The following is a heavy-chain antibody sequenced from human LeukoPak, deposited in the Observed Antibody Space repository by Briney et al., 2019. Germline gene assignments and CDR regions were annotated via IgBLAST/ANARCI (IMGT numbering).Heavy chain of an antibody. Sequence: SETLSLTCTVSGYSISSGYYWGWIRQPPGKGLEWIGSIYHGGSTYYNPSLKSRVTISVDTSKNQFSLKLSSVTAADTAVYYCARARPPSDSTHFDYWGQGTLVTVSS. CDR3: ARARPPSDSTHFDY. D-gene: IGHD6-6*01. V-gene: IGHV4-38-2*02. CDR1: GYSISSGYY. CDR2: IYHGGST. J-gene: IGHJ4*02.